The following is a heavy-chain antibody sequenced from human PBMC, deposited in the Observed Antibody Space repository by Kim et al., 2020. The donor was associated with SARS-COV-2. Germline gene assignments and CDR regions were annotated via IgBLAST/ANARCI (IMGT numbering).Heavy chain of an antibody. Sequence: EKSYADVAKGRFSISRDNAKNSLSLQLNSLRAEDTAVYYCARFGVEAGLDFWAQGTLVTVSS. J-gene: IGHJ4*02. CDR3: ARFGVEAGLDF. D-gene: IGHD2-8*01. CDR2: EK. V-gene: IGHV3-7*01.